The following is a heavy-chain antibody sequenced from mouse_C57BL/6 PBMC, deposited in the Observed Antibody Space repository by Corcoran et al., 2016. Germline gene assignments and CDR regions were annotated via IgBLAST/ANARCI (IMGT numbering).Heavy chain of an antibody. CDR2: INPNNGGT. Sequence: EIQLQQSGPELVKPGASLKIPCTASGYTFTDYNMDWVKQSHGKSLEWIGDINPNNGGTIYNQKFKGKATLTVDKSSSTAYMELRSLTSEDTAVYYCAGNYGSSPSAYWGQGTLVTVSA. CDR3: AGNYGSSPSAY. J-gene: IGHJ3*01. V-gene: IGHV1-18*01. CDR1: GYTFTDYN. D-gene: IGHD1-1*01.